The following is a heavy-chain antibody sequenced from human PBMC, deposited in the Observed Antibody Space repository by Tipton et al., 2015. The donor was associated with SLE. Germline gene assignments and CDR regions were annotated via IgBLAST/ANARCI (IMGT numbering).Heavy chain of an antibody. CDR3: AGGQWLVSYYYYYYGMDV. D-gene: IGHD6-19*01. CDR2: INHSGST. CDR1: GGSFSGYY. V-gene: IGHV4-34*01. J-gene: IGHJ6*02. Sequence: TLSLTCAVHGGSFSGYYWSWIRQPPGKGLEWIGEINHSGSTNYNPSLKSRVTISVDTSKNQFSLKLSSVTAADTAVYYCAGGQWLVSYYYYYYGMDVWGQGTTVTVSS.